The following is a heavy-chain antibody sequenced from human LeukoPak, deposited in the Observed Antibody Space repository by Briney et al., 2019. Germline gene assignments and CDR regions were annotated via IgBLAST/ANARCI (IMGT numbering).Heavy chain of an antibody. CDR1: GGSISSGDYY. CDR2: VYYSGST. Sequence: SQTLSLTCTVSGGSISSGDYYCIWIRQPPGKGLEWIGYVYYSGSTYYNPSLKSRLTISVDTSKNQFSLKLSSVTAADTAVYYCARVSVNPTSSYDYYGMDVWGQGTMVTVSS. V-gene: IGHV4-30-4*01. D-gene: IGHD1-14*01. J-gene: IGHJ6*02. CDR3: ARVSVNPTSSYDYYGMDV.